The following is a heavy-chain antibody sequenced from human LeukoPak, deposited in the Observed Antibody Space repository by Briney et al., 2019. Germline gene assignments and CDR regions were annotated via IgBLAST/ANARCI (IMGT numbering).Heavy chain of an antibody. CDR2: IIPIFGTA. CDR3: ARGGAVMSYDSSGYYVY. CDR1: GGTFSSYA. J-gene: IGHJ4*02. D-gene: IGHD3-22*01. Sequence: ASVKVSCKASGGTFSSYAISWVRQAPGQGLEWMGGIIPIFGTANYAKKFQGRVTITADESTSTAYMELSSLRSEDTAVYYCARGGAVMSYDSSGYYVYWGQGTLVTVSS. V-gene: IGHV1-69*13.